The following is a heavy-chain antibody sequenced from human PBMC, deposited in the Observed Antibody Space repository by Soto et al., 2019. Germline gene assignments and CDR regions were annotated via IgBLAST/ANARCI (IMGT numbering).Heavy chain of an antibody. V-gene: IGHV3-7*05. Sequence: EVQLLESGGGLVQVGGSLRLSCAASGFTFTSYAMSWVRQAPGKGLEWVANIKQDGSEKYYVDSVKGRFTISRDNAKNSLYLQMNSLRAEDTAVYYCARVTAAGAAIGYYYYYYGMDVWGQGTTVTVSS. CDR1: GFTFTSYA. D-gene: IGHD2-2*02. J-gene: IGHJ6*02. CDR3: ARVTAAGAAIGYYYYYYGMDV. CDR2: IKQDGSEK.